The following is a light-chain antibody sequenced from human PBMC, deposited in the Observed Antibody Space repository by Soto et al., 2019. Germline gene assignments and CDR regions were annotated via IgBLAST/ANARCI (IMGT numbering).Light chain of an antibody. V-gene: IGKV1-27*01. Sequence: DIQMTQSPSSLSASVGDRVTITCRASQGISDYLAWYQQKPGQVPKVLIYAASTLQSGVPSRFSGGGFGTEFTLTISSLQPEDVVTYFCQKYNSAPWTFGQGTKVEIK. CDR2: AAS. CDR1: QGISDY. CDR3: QKYNSAPWT. J-gene: IGKJ1*01.